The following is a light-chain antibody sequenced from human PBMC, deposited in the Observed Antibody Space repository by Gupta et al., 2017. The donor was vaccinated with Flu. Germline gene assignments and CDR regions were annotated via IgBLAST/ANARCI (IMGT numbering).Light chain of an antibody. V-gene: IGKV3-11*01. CDR3: QQRSNWPPYT. Sequence: EIVLTQSPATLSLSPVERATISCSASQSVSSYLAWYQQKPGQAPRLLIYDASNRATGIPARFSGSGSGTDFTLTISSLEPEDFAVYYCQQRSNWPPYTFGQGTKLEIK. J-gene: IGKJ2*01. CDR2: DAS. CDR1: QSVSSY.